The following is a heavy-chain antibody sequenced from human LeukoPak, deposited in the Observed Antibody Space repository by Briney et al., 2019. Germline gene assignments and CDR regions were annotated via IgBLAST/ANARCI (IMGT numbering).Heavy chain of an antibody. CDR2: INPNSGGT. V-gene: IGHV1-2*02. CDR1: GYTFTGYY. D-gene: IGHD6-19*01. J-gene: IGHJ4*02. Sequence: ASVTVSFTASGYTFTGYYMHWVRQAPGQGLEWMGWINPNSGGTNYAQKFQGRVTMTRDTSISTAYMELSRLRSDDTAVYYCAREAGSIAVAGRALDYGGQGTLVTVSS. CDR3: AREAGSIAVAGRALDY.